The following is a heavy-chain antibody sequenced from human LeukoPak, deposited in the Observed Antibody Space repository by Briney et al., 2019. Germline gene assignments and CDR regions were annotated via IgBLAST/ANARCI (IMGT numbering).Heavy chain of an antibody. CDR1: GGSISSYY. V-gene: IGHV4-59*01. J-gene: IGHJ4*02. CDR2: IYYTGST. Sequence: SETLSLTCTVSGGSISSYYWSWIRQPPGKGLEWIGYIYYTGSTSYNPSLKSRVTMSLDASKNQFSLELNSVTPADTAVYYCARFGQWFGEDYWGQGILVTVSS. CDR3: ARFGQWFGEDY. D-gene: IGHD3-10*01.